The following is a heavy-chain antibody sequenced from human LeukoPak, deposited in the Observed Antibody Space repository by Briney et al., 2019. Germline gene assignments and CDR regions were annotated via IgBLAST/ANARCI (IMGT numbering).Heavy chain of an antibody. D-gene: IGHD3-10*01. V-gene: IGHV1-46*01. CDR3: ARDGLNGSGSYYKCGAFDI. CDR1: GYTFTSYY. Sequence: ASVKVSCRASGYTFTSYYMHWVRGAPGQGREGMGIINPRGGSTTYAEKFEGRVTMTRDTSTSTVYMELSSLRSEDTAVSYCARDGLNGSGSYYKCGAFDIWGQGTMVTVSS. CDR2: INPRGGST. J-gene: IGHJ3*02.